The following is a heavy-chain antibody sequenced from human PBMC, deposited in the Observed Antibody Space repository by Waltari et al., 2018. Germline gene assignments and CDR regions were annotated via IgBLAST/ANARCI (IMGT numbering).Heavy chain of an antibody. CDR3: AREVLLRDVNSDKLGYFDV. Sequence: QVQLVESGGGLVKPRGSLRLSCAASGFTFSDYYMNWIRQAPGRGLEWISYIRNGASNNYYADSVKGRFTISRDNAKNSLFLQMDSLTADDTAVYYCAREVLLRDVNSDKLGYFDVWGRGTLVTVSS. J-gene: IGHJ2*01. CDR1: GFTFSDYY. V-gene: IGHV3-11*04. D-gene: IGHD1-26*01. CDR2: IRNGASNN.